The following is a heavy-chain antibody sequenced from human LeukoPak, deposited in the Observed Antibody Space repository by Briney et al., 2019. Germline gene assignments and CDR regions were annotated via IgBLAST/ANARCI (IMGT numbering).Heavy chain of an antibody. J-gene: IGHJ4*02. CDR3: ARLYTVSPHSLTGLKYFDY. D-gene: IGHD7-27*01. Sequence: SETLSLTCTVSGGSISSSSYYWGWIRQPPGEGLEWLGSIYYSGSTYYNPSLKSRVTISVDTSKNQFSLKLSSVTAADTAVYYCARLYTVSPHSLTGLKYFDYWGQGTLVTVSS. CDR1: GGSISSSSYY. V-gene: IGHV4-39*01. CDR2: IYYSGST.